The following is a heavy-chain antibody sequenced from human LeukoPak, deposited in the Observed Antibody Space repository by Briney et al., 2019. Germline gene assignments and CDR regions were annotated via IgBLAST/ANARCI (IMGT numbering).Heavy chain of an antibody. Sequence: ASVKVSCKASGYTFTSYGISWVRQAPGQGLEWMGWISDYNGNTNYAQKLQGRVTMTTDTSTSTAYMELRSLRSDDTAVYYCAGTPSYYYDSSGKGDYNWFDPWGQGTLVTVSS. J-gene: IGHJ5*02. CDR3: AGTPSYYYDSSGKGDYNWFDP. CDR2: ISDYNGNT. D-gene: IGHD3-22*01. V-gene: IGHV1-18*01. CDR1: GYTFTSYG.